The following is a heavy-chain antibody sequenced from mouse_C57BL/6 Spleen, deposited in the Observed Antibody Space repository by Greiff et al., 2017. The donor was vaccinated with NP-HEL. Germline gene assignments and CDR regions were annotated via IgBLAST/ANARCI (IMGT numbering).Heavy chain of an antibody. CDR2: IDPSDSYT. CDR1: GYTFTSYW. Sequence: QVQLQQPGAELVMPGASVMLSCKASGYTFTSYWMHWVKQRPGQGLEWIGEIDPSDSYTNYNQKFKGKSTLTVDKSSSTAYMQLSSLTSEDSAVYYCASTYDGYYEGFAYWGQGTLVTVSA. D-gene: IGHD2-3*01. V-gene: IGHV1-69*01. J-gene: IGHJ3*01. CDR3: ASTYDGYYEGFAY.